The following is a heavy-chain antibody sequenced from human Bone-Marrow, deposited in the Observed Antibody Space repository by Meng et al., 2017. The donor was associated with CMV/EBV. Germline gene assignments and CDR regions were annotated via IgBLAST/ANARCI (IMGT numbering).Heavy chain of an antibody. V-gene: IGHV3-73*01. CDR2: IRRKANSYAT. Sequence: GGSRRLFCAASGFTYSGSAMHWVRQASGKGLEWVGRIRRKANSYATAYAASVKGRFTIPRDDSNNTAYLQMNSLKTEDTAVYYCTRVPGYCSGGSCASGDYWGQGTLVTFSS. CDR1: GFTYSGSA. J-gene: IGHJ4*02. CDR3: TRVPGYCSGGSCASGDY. D-gene: IGHD2-15*01.